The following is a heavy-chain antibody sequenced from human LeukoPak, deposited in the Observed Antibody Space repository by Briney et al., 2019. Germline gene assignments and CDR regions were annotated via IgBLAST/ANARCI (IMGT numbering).Heavy chain of an antibody. D-gene: IGHD2-2*01. V-gene: IGHV3-11*06. CDR2: ISSSSSYT. J-gene: IGHJ3*02. CDR3: ARGGDCSSTSCYRVGGAFDI. CDR1: GFTFSDYY. Sequence: GASLRLSCAASGFTFSDYYMSWIRQAPGKGLEWVSYISSSSSYTNYADSVKGRFTISRDNAKNSLYLQMNSLRAEDTAVYYCARGGDCSSTSCYRVGGAFDIWGQGTMVTVSS.